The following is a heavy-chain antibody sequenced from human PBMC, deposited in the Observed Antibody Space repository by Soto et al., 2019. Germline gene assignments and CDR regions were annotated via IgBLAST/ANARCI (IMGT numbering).Heavy chain of an antibody. D-gene: IGHD2-15*01. CDR1: GFPFSSRA. CDR2: ISGSGTIT. J-gene: IGHJ5*02. CDR3: AEWARYCSGADCRA. V-gene: IGHV3-23*01. Sequence: EVQLLESGGGLVQPGGSLRLSCAASGFPFSSRAMSWVRQAPGKGLEWVSDISGSGTITYYADSVKGRFTISRDTSKNTLYLQMHSLRADDTAVYYCAEWARYCSGADCRAWGQGTLVTVSS.